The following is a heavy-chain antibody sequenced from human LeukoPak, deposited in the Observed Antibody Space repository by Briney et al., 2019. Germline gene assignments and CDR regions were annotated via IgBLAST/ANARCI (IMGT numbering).Heavy chain of an antibody. Sequence: PGESLKISCAASGFTFSSSWMHWVRQAPGKGLVWVARLNTDGTTTQYADSVKGRFTIYRDNAKDTLYLEMNSLRAEDTAVYYCARTRYSASGGDYWGQGTLVTVSS. D-gene: IGHD5-12*01. CDR2: LNTDGTTT. J-gene: IGHJ4*02. CDR3: ARTRYSASGGDY. V-gene: IGHV3-74*03. CDR1: GFTFSSSW.